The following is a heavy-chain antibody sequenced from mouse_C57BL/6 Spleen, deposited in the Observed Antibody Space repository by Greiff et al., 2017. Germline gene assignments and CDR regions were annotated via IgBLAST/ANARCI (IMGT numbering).Heavy chain of an antibody. CDR2: IDPSDSYT. Sequence: QVQLQQSGAELVMPGASVKLSCKASGYTFTSYWMHWVKQRPGQGLEWIGEIDPSDSYTNYNQKFKGKSTLTVDKSSSTAYMQLSSLTSEDSAVYYCARGVSSCDYWGQGTTLTVSS. D-gene: IGHD1-1*01. J-gene: IGHJ2*01. CDR1: GYTFTSYW. V-gene: IGHV1-69*01. CDR3: ARGVSSCDY.